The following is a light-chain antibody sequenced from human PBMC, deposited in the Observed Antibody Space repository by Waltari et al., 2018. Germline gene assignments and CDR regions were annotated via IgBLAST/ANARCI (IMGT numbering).Light chain of an antibody. J-gene: IGLJ3*02. CDR1: SSDVGSYNL. CDR2: EVS. Sequence: QSALTQPASVSGSPGQSITISCTGTSSDVGSYNLVSWYQQHPGKAPKLMIYEVSKRPSGVSNRFSGSKCCNTASLTISGLQAEDEADYYFCSYAGSSTLWVFGGGTKLTVL. V-gene: IGLV2-23*02. CDR3: CSYAGSSTLWV.